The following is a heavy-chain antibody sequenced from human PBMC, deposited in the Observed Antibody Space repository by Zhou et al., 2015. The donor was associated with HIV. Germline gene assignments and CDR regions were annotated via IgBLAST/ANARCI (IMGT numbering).Heavy chain of an antibody. CDR1: GYTFTNHY. D-gene: IGHD1-26*01. V-gene: IGHV1-2*02. Sequence: QVQLVQSGAEVRRPGASVKVSCQTSGYTFTNHYMHWVRQAPGQGLEWMGWIHPNSGGTNYAQKFRGRVTITRDTSISTMYMELSSLRSEDTAVYYCASPKERSYYYYGMDVWGQGP. J-gene: IGHJ6*02. CDR3: ASPKERSYYYYGMDV. CDR2: IHPNSGGT.